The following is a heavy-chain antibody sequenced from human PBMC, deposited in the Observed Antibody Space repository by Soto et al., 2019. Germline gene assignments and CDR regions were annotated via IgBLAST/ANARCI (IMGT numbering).Heavy chain of an antibody. D-gene: IGHD3-3*01. V-gene: IGHV1-2*02. J-gene: IGHJ5*02. CDR2: INPNSGGT. CDR3: ARSAMSLRPYYDFWSGYYLSWFDP. CDR1: GDAFPGHY. Sequence: APVKVSCKASGDAFPGHYMHSVRQAPGQGVGWVGGINPNSGGTNYAQKFQGRVTMTRDTSISTAYMELSRLRSDDTAVYYCARSAMSLRPYYDFWSGYYLSWFDPWGQGTLVTV.